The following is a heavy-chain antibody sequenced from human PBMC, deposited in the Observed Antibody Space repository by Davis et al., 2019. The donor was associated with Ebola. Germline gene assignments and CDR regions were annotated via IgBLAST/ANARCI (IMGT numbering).Heavy chain of an antibody. CDR1: GFTFSSYG. CDR3: AKSDSIPVV. CDR2: ISYYGRNK. D-gene: IGHD2-8*02. J-gene: IGHJ4*02. V-gene: IGHV3-30*18. Sequence: GESLKISCAASGFTFSSYGMHWVRQAPGKGLEWVAVISYYGRNKYYADSVKGRFTISRDNSKNTLYLQMNSLRAEDTAVYYCAKSDSIPVVWGQGTLVTVSS.